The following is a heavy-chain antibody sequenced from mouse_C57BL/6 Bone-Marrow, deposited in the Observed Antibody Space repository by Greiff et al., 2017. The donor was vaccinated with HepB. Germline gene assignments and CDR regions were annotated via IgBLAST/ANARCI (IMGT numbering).Heavy chain of an antibody. D-gene: IGHD1-1*01. J-gene: IGHJ2*01. CDR1: GFTFSSYA. Sequence: DVKLVESGGGLVKPGGSLKLSCAASGFTFSSYAMSWVRQTPEKRLEWVATISDGGSYTYYPDNVKGRFTISRDNAKNNLYLQMSHLKSEDTAMYYCARDRFITTVVATFDYWGQGTTLTVSS. CDR3: ARDRFITTVVATFDY. V-gene: IGHV5-4*01. CDR2: ISDGGSYT.